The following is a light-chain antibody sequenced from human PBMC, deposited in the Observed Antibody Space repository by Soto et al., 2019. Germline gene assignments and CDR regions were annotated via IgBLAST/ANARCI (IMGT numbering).Light chain of an antibody. CDR2: GAS. J-gene: IGKJ1*01. CDR1: QGISNY. Sequence: EIVLTQSPSTLSFSPGERVTLSCRASQGISNYLAWYQLKPGQAPRLLIYGASNRATGIPDRFSGSGSGTDFTLTISRLEPEDFAVYYCQQYRRSPRTFGQGTKVDIK. V-gene: IGKV3-20*01. CDR3: QQYRRSPRT.